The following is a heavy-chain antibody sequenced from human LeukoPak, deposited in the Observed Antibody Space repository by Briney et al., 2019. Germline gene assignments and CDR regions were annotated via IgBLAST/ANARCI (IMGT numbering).Heavy chain of an antibody. CDR2: IYHSGST. Sequence: SGTLSLTCAVSGDSISTNNWWSWVRQSPGKGLEWIAEIYHSGSTNYNPSLQSRVTISVDTSKNQFSLKLSSVTAADTAVYYCAHSYYYGSGSSLDAFDIWGQGTMVTVSS. CDR1: GDSISTNNW. V-gene: IGHV4-4*02. CDR3: AHSYYYGSGSSLDAFDI. J-gene: IGHJ3*02. D-gene: IGHD3-10*01.